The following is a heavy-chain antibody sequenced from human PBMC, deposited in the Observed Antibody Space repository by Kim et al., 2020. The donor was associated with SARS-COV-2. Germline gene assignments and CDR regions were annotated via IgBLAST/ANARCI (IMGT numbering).Heavy chain of an antibody. D-gene: IGHD3-3*01. Sequence: GRFTISRDNAKNSLYLQMNSLRAEDTAVYYCARESYDFWSGYYSIDAFDIWGQGTMVTVSS. CDR3: ARESYDFWSGYYSIDAFDI. V-gene: IGHV3-11*06. J-gene: IGHJ3*02.